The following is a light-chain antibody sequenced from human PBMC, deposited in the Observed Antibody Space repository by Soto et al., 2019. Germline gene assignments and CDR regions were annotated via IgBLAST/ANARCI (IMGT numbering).Light chain of an antibody. CDR3: QQYTSSPLT. CDR2: GTS. CDR1: QSVSSSY. Sequence: IVLTQSPDTLSLSPGERATLSCRASQSVSSSYLAWYQQKPGQAPRLLVYGTSSGATGIPDRFSGSGSGTDFTLTISRLEPEDFAVYYCQQYTSSPLTFGGGTKVEIK. J-gene: IGKJ4*01. V-gene: IGKV3-20*01.